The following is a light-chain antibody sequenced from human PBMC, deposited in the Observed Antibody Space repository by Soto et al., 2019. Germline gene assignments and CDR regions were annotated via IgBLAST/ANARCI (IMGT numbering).Light chain of an antibody. J-gene: IGLJ2*01. CDR2: EDN. Sequence: SYELTQPPSVSVSPGQTASITCSGDRLGAKYVCWYQQKPGQSPLLVIYEDNKRPSGIPERFSGSNSGNTATLTISVTQAMDEADYYCQAWDNRVIFGGGTKLTVL. CDR3: QAWDNRVI. V-gene: IGLV3-1*01. CDR1: RLGAKY.